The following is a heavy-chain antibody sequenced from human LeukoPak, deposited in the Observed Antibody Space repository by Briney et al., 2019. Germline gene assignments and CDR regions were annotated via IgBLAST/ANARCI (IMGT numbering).Heavy chain of an antibody. J-gene: IGHJ4*02. CDR1: GGSISSSSYY. D-gene: IGHD4-17*01. Sequence: PSETLSLTCTVSGGSISSSSYYWGWIRQPPGKGLEWIGSIYYSGSTYYNPSLKSRVTISVDTSKNQFSLKLSSVTATDTAVYYCARVNYGPIDYWGQGTLVTVSS. CDR3: ARVNYGPIDY. CDR2: IYYSGST. V-gene: IGHV4-39*07.